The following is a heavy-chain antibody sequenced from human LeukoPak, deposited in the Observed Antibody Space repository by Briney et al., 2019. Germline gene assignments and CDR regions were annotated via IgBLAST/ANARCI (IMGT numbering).Heavy chain of an antibody. CDR3: ARGARKNLVGVTWKAFDI. CDR1: GFTFSTYN. J-gene: IGHJ3*02. Sequence: GGSLRLSCAASGFTFSTYNMNWVRQAPGKGLEWVSSISSSNSCIYYADSVKGRFTFSRDNAKNSLYLQMNSLRAEDTAIYYCARGARKNLVGVTWKAFDIWGQGTMVTVSS. CDR2: ISSSNSCI. V-gene: IGHV3-21*01. D-gene: IGHD1-26*01.